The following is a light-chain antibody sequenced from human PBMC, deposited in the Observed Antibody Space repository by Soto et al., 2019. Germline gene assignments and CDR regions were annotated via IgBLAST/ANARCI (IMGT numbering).Light chain of an antibody. CDR1: SCKSVKNG. J-gene: IGLJ1*01. CDR3: SAWDDSLNAHV. V-gene: IGLV1-36*01. Sequence: QSVLTHPPTVSESRRQTSTICCSGNSCKSVKNGVNWYRPLPGKAPKLLIYFDALLPSGISDRFSGSRSGTAASLAISGLQSEDEADYYCSAWDDSLNAHVFGTGTKVTGL. CDR2: FDA.